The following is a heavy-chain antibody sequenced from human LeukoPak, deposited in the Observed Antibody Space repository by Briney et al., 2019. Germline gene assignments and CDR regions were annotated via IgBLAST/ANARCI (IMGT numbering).Heavy chain of an antibody. CDR2: ISWNSGII. D-gene: IGHD3-22*01. Sequence: GGSLRLSCAASGFTFDDYAMHWVRQAPGKGLEWVSGISWNSGIIGYTDSVKGRFTISRDDAKNSLYLQMNNLRTEDTALYYCAKDLDSSAYYPEYWGQGTLVTVSS. V-gene: IGHV3-9*01. CDR1: GFTFDDYA. CDR3: AKDLDSSAYYPEY. J-gene: IGHJ4*02.